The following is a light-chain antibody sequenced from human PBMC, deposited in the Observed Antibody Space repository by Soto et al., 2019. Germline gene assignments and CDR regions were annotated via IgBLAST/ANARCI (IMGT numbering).Light chain of an antibody. CDR3: TSYTSSSTLEV. CDR2: DVS. V-gene: IGLV2-14*01. Sequence: QSALTQPASVSGSPGQSITISCTGTSSDVGGYNYVSWYQQHPGQAPKLMIYDVSYRPSWVSNRFSGSKSGNTASLTISGLQAEDEADYYCTSYTSSSTLEVFGGGTKLTVL. CDR1: SSDVGGYNY. J-gene: IGLJ2*01.